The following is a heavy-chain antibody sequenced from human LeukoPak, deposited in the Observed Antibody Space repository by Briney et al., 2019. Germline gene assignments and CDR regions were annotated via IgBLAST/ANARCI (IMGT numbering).Heavy chain of an antibody. CDR3: AKEDSSSWPFDY. Sequence: GGSLRLSCAASAFTFSIYGMHWVRQAPGKGLEWVAVISYDGSNKYYADSVKGRFTISRDNSKNTLYLQMNSLRAEDKAVYYCAKEDSSSWPFDYWGQGTLVTVSS. CDR1: AFTFSIYG. CDR2: ISYDGSNK. V-gene: IGHV3-30*18. D-gene: IGHD6-13*01. J-gene: IGHJ4*02.